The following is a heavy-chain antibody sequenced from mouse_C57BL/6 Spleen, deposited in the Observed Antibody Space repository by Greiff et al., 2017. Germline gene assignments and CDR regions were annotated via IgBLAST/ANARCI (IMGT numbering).Heavy chain of an antibody. J-gene: IGHJ2*01. CDR3: ERFQTARDLDY. CDR1: GYTFTSYW. Sequence: QVQLQQPGAELVRPGSSVKLSCKASGYTFTSYWMDWVKQRPGQGLEWIGNIYPSDSETHYNQKFKDKATLTVDKSSSTAYMQLSSLTSEDSAVYYCERFQTARDLDYWGQGTTLTVSS. CDR2: IYPSDSET. V-gene: IGHV1-61*01. D-gene: IGHD3-2*01.